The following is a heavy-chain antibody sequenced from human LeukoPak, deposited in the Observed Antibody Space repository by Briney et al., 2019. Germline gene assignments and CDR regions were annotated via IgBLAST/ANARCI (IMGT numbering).Heavy chain of an antibody. CDR2: INPNSGGT. J-gene: IGHJ3*02. Sequence: ASVKVSCKASGYTFTGYYMHWVRQAPGQGREWMGRINPNSGGTNYAQEFQGRVTMTRDTSISTAYMELSRLRSDDTAVYYCASSSGWYHRDAFDTWGQGTMVTVSS. CDR3: ASSSGWYHRDAFDT. V-gene: IGHV1-2*06. CDR1: GYTFTGYY. D-gene: IGHD6-19*01.